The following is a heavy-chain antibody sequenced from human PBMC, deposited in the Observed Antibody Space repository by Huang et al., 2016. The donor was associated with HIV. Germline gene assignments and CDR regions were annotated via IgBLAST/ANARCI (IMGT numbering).Heavy chain of an antibody. J-gene: IGHJ6*02. CDR2: IIPIFGTA. Sequence: QVQLVQSGAEVKKPGSSVKVSCKASGGTFSTYAISWVRQAPGQGREWMGGIIPIFGTANYAQKFQGTVTITADEFTSTAYRELSSLRSEDTALYYCARGRTRSSLYDSYYGLDVWGQGTTVTVSS. CDR1: GGTFSTYA. V-gene: IGHV1-69*01. CDR3: ARGRTRSSLYDSYYGLDV. D-gene: IGHD6-6*01.